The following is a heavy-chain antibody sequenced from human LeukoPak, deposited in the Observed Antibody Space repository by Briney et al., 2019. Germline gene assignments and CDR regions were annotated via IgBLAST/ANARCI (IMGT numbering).Heavy chain of an antibody. D-gene: IGHD3-22*01. V-gene: IGHV1-2*02. CDR1: GYTFTGYY. Sequence: ASVKVSCKASGYTFTGYYMHWVRQAPGQGLEWMGWINPNSGGTNYAQKFQGRVTMTRDTSISTAYMELSRLRSDDTAVYYCARSYYYDSSSYHLAHWGQGTLVTVSS. CDR3: ARSYYYDSSSYHLAH. CDR2: INPNSGGT. J-gene: IGHJ4*02.